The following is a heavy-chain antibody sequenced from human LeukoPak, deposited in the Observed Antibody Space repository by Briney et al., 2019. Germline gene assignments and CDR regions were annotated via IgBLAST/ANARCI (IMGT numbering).Heavy chain of an antibody. CDR1: GVSISSHY. V-gene: IGHV4-59*11. D-gene: IGHD3-22*01. J-gene: IGHJ4*02. CDR2: FYYSGSA. CDR3: ARDMWLTSF. Sequence: WETLSLTCTVSGVSISSHYWSWIRQPPGRGLEWIGYFYYSGSANYNPSLKSRVTMSVDTSKNQFSLKLSSVTAADTAVYYCARDMWLTSFWGQGTLVTVSS.